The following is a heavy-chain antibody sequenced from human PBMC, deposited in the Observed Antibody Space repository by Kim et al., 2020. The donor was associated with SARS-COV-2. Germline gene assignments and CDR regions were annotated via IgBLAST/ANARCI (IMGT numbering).Heavy chain of an antibody. CDR2: GNGNT. V-gene: IGHV1-3*01. J-gene: IGHJ4*02. D-gene: IGHD3-16*01. CDR3: LGGFYFDY. Sequence: GNGNTINSQKFQGRVTFTRDTSASTAYMELSFLRSEDSAVYYCLGGFYFDYWGQGTLVTVSS.